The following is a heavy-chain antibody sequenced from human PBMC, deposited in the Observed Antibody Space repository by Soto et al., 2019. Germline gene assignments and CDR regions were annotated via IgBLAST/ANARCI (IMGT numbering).Heavy chain of an antibody. Sequence: GGSLRLSCAASGFTFDDYAMHWVRQAPGKGLEWVSGISWNSGSIGYADSVKGRFTISRDNAKNSLYLQMNSLRAEDTALYYCAKGLLWDSNYVRDAFDIWGQGTMVTVSS. CDR2: ISWNSGSI. CDR1: GFTFDDYA. D-gene: IGHD4-4*01. J-gene: IGHJ3*02. CDR3: AKGLLWDSNYVRDAFDI. V-gene: IGHV3-9*01.